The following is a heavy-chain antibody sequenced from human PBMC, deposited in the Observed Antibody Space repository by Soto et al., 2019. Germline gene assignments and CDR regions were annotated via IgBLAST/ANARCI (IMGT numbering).Heavy chain of an antibody. D-gene: IGHD4-17*01. CDR1: GYSFTSYW. V-gene: IGHV5-51*01. Sequence: PGESLKISRKGSGYSFTSYWIRWVRQMHGKGLEWMGRIDPSDSDTRYSPSFQGQVTISADKSISTAYLQWSSLKASDTAMYYCASSADYGGTRTEAFDIWGQGTMVTVSS. CDR3: ASSADYGGTRTEAFDI. J-gene: IGHJ3*02. CDR2: IDPSDSDT.